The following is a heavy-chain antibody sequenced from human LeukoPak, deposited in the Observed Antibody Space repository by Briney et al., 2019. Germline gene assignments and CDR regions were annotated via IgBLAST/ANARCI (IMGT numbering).Heavy chain of an antibody. CDR1: GFTFSSYS. J-gene: IGHJ6*03. CDR3: ARSLGKFGYYYMDV. CDR2: ISSSSTTI. D-gene: IGHD3-10*01. V-gene: IGHV3-48*01. Sequence: GGSLRLSCAASGFTFSSYSMNWVRQAPGKGLEWVSYISSSSTTIYYADSVKGRFTISRDNAKNSLYLQMNSLRAEDTAVYYCARSLGKFGYYYMDVWGKGTTVTVSS.